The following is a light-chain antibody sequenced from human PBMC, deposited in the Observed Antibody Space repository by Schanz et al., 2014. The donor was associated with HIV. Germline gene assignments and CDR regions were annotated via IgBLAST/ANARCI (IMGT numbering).Light chain of an antibody. J-gene: IGKJ2*01. Sequence: DIVMTQSPDSLAVSLGERATINCKSSQRLLYSSNNKNYLAWYQQKPGQSPRLLIYWASTRESGVPDRFSGSGSGTDFILTISSLQAEDVAVYYCQQYYNTPYTFGRGTKLEIK. CDR2: WAS. CDR3: QQYYNTPYT. V-gene: IGKV4-1*01. CDR1: QRLLYSSNNKNY.